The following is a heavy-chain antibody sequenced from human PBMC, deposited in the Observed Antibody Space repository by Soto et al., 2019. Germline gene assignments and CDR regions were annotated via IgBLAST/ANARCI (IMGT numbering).Heavy chain of an antibody. Sequence: SESLSLTGAVYVGSFIGYYWSWIRQPPGKGLEWIGEINHSGSTNYNPSLKSRVTISVDTSKNQFSLKLSSVTAADTAVYYCARGLWGYYDSSGYLDYWGQGTLVTVSS. CDR1: VGSFIGYY. CDR2: INHSGST. D-gene: IGHD3-22*01. J-gene: IGHJ4*02. V-gene: IGHV4-34*01. CDR3: ARGLWGYYDSSGYLDY.